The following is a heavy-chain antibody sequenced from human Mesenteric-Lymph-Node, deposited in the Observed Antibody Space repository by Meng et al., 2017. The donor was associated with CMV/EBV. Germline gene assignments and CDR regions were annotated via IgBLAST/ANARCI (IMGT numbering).Heavy chain of an antibody. D-gene: IGHD6-13*01. Sequence: SETLSLTCTVSGGSISSSGYYCCWIRQPPGKGPEWIGSIYYSGNTYYNPSLKSRVTISADTSKTQFSLRLTSVTAADTAVYYCARGFASSSSWYVDYWGQGTLVTVSS. J-gene: IGHJ4*02. CDR2: IYYSGNT. CDR3: ARGFASSSSWYVDY. CDR1: GGSISSSGYY. V-gene: IGHV4-39*07.